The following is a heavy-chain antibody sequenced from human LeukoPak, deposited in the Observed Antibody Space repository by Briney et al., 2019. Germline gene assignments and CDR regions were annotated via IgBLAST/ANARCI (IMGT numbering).Heavy chain of an antibody. Sequence: ASVKVSCKASVYTFTSYGISWVRQAPGQGLEWMGWISAYNGNTNYPQKLQGRVTMTTDTSTSTAYMELRSLRSDDTAVYYCARDPYDSSGYWSGYFDYWGQGTLVTVSS. CDR1: VYTFTSYG. CDR2: ISAYNGNT. V-gene: IGHV1-18*01. CDR3: ARDPYDSSGYWSGYFDY. J-gene: IGHJ4*02. D-gene: IGHD3-22*01.